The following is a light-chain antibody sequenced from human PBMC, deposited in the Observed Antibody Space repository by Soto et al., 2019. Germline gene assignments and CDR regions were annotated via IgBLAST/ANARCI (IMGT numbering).Light chain of an antibody. CDR2: GAS. V-gene: IGKV3-20*01. CDR3: QQYGSSRWT. Sequence: EIVLTQSPATLSLYPGERATLSCRASQSVSSSRLAWYRQKPGQAPRLLIYGASSRATGIPDRFSGSGSGTDFTLTISRLEPEDFAVYYCQQYGSSRWTFGQGTKVDIK. J-gene: IGKJ1*01. CDR1: QSVSSSR.